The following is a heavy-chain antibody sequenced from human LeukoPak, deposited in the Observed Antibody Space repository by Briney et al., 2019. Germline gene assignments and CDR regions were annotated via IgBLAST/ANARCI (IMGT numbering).Heavy chain of an antibody. Sequence: PSETLSLTCSVSGVSISGYYWSWIRQAPGKGLEWMAYVYNSGSTNYNPSLKSRVTISLDTSKNQFSLKLSSVTAADTAVYYCARHVPNIAVSGTGWFDPWGQGTLLTVSS. CDR2: VYNSGST. V-gene: IGHV4-59*08. J-gene: IGHJ5*02. D-gene: IGHD6-19*01. CDR1: GVSISGYY. CDR3: ARHVPNIAVSGTGWFDP.